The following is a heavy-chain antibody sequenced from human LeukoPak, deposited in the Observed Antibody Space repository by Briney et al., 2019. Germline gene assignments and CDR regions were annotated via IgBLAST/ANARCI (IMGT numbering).Heavy chain of an antibody. CDR3: VRDGDDYNFDY. Sequence: GGSLRLSCAASGLTFSNYWMHWVRQAPGKGLVWVSRVKGDGTFTNYADSVKGRFTISRDNAKYTLYLQMHSLRAEDTAIYYCVRDGDDYNFDYWGQGSLVTVSS. V-gene: IGHV3-74*01. D-gene: IGHD5-24*01. CDR2: VKGDGTFT. CDR1: GLTFSNYW. J-gene: IGHJ4*02.